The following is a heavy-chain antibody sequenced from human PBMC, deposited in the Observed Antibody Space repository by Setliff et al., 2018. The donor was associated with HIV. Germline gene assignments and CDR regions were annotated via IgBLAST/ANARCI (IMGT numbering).Heavy chain of an antibody. CDR2: IYYSGTT. CDR1: DGSISSTTYF. Sequence: SETLSLTCTVSDGSISSTTYFWGWIRQPPGKGLEWIGSIYYSGTTYYNPSLKSRVTISVDTSKNQFSLKPSSVTAADTAVYYCASSSLGQRGGMDVWGQGTTVTVSS. V-gene: IGHV4-39*07. CDR3: ASSSLGQRGGMDV. J-gene: IGHJ6*02. D-gene: IGHD6-25*01.